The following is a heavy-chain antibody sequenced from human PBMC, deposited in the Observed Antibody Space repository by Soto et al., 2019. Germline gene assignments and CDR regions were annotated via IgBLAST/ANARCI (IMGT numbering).Heavy chain of an antibody. D-gene: IGHD2-2*02. V-gene: IGHV3-23*01. CDR1: GFTFSSYA. CDR2: IIGSGCST. Sequence: EVQLLESGGGLVQPGGSLRLSCAASGFTFSSYAMSWVRHAPGKGLEWVSAIIGSGCSTYYAVSLKGRFTISRDNSKNTLYLQMNSLRAEDTAVYYCAKLGCSRTSCYKGTYFDYWGQGTLVTVSS. J-gene: IGHJ4*02. CDR3: AKLGCSRTSCYKGTYFDY.